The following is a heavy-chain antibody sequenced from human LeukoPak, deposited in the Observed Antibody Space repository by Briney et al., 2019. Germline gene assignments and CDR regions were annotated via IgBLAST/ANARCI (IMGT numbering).Heavy chain of an antibody. V-gene: IGHV4-59*01. CDR3: ARVAAGIDY. CDR2: IYYSGST. Sequence: SEALSLTCTVSGGSISSYYWSWIRQPPGKGLEWIGYIYYSGSTNYNPSLKSRVTISVDTSKNQFSLKLSSVTAADTAVYYCARVAAGIDYWGQGTLVTVSS. D-gene: IGHD6-13*01. J-gene: IGHJ4*02. CDR1: GGSISSYY.